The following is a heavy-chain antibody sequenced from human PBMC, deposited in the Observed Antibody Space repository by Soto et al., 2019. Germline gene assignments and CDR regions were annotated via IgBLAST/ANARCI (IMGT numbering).Heavy chain of an antibody. CDR1: EKRFLDYW. CDR2: IYPGDSDT. CDR3: ARNRLRQYYYGMDV. V-gene: IGHV5-51*01. D-gene: IGHD3-10*01. J-gene: IGHJ6*02. Sequence: PGVSPKICCQGCEKRFLDYWIALVRKIPGKGLEWVGVIYPGDSDTRYSPSFRGQVTISADKSISHVYLQWSSLKASDTAMYYCARNRLRQYYYGMDVWGQGNTVTVSS.